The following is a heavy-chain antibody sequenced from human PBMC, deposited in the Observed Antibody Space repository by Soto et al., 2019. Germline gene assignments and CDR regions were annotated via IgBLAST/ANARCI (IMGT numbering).Heavy chain of an antibody. J-gene: IGHJ6*02. CDR2: IMPVFRRP. V-gene: IGHV1-69*05. CDR3: ARDKDRQQLGGNYYYILDV. D-gene: IGHD3-3*02. CDR1: GGTFRTSA. Sequence: QVQLVQSGAEVKKPGSSVKVSCKASGGTFRTSAISWVRQAPGQGLEWVGGIMPVFRRPKYAQNFQGRVTLTXDXSTSTAYMELSSLRSDDTAVYYCARDKDRQQLGGNYYYILDVWGQGTAVTVSS.